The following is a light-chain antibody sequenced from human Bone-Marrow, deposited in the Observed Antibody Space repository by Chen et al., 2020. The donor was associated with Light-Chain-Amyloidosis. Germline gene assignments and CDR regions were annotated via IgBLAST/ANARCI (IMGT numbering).Light chain of an antibody. CDR1: QNISSNY. J-gene: IGKJ4*01. CDR2: GSS. Sequence: VLPRSQGTLSLSPGEGANLSCRASQNISSNYLTWYQQKFGQAPRLLIYGSSSRATGIPDRFTGSGSGTDFTLTINRLVPEDFAMYYCQQYGTSPLTFGGGTKVEIK. V-gene: IGKV3-20*01. CDR3: QQYGTSPLT.